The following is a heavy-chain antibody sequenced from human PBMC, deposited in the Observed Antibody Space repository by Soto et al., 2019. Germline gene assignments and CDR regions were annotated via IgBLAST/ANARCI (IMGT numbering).Heavy chain of an antibody. J-gene: IGHJ4*02. Sequence: ESGGGVVQPGRSLRLSCAASGFTFSNYGMHWVRQAPGKGLEWVAVIWYDGSNKYYADSVKGRFTISRDNSKNTLYLQMNSLRAEDTAVYYCARDSTRGLDNDYWGQGTVVTVSS. CDR1: GFTFSNYG. V-gene: IGHV3-33*01. D-gene: IGHD6-19*01. CDR2: IWYDGSNK. CDR3: ARDSTRGLDNDY.